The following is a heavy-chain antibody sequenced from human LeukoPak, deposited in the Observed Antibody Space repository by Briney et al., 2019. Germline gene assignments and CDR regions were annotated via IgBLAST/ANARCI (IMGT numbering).Heavy chain of an antibody. Sequence: GESLRLSCAASGFNVTNYAMHWVRQAPGKGLEWVSYISSSSSTIYYADSVKGRFTISRDNAKNSLYLQMNSLRAEDTAVYYCAREGTGRYYYYYYMDVWGKGTTVTISS. CDR3: AREGTGRYYYYYYMDV. CDR1: GFNVTNYA. J-gene: IGHJ6*03. CDR2: ISSSSSTI. D-gene: IGHD1-1*01. V-gene: IGHV3-48*04.